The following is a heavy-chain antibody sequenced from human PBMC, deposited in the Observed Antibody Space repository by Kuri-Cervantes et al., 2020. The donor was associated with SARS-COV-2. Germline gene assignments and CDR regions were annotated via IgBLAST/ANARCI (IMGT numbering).Heavy chain of an antibody. CDR3: ARDPAKIRPSYHDAFDI. CDR1: GYTFTSYG. J-gene: IGHJ3*02. Sequence: ASVKVSCKASGYTFTSYGISWVRRAPGQGLEWMGWISAYNGNTNYAQKLQGRVTMTTDTSTSTAYMELRSLRSDDTAVYYCARDPAKIRPSYHDAFDIWGQGTMVTVSS. V-gene: IGHV1-18*01. CDR2: ISAYNGNT. D-gene: IGHD5-18*01.